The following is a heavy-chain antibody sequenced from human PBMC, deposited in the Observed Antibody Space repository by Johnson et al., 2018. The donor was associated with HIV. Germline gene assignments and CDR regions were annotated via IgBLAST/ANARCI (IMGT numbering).Heavy chain of an antibody. CDR3: ARAGKTVTFDI. Sequence: VQLVESGGGLIQPGGSLRLSCAASGFTVSSNYMSWVRQAPGKGLELVAVISYDGSNKYYADSVKGRFTISRDNAKNTLYLQMNSLRAEDTAVYYCARAGKTVTFDIWGQGTMVTVSS. CDR1: GFTVSSNY. J-gene: IGHJ3*02. D-gene: IGHD1-14*01. V-gene: IGHV3-30*03. CDR2: ISYDGSNK.